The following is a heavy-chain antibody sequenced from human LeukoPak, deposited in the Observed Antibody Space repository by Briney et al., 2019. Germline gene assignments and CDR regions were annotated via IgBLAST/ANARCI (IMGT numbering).Heavy chain of an antibody. CDR2: VNHSGYT. J-gene: IGHJ4*02. D-gene: IGHD4-17*01. Sequence: SETLSLTCDVSGVSFSTYYWSWIRQSPEKGLEWIGEVNHSGYTNLNPSLKSRVTISVDTSKNQFSLRLSSVTAADTAVYYCARQLYGSDYWGQGTLVTVSS. V-gene: IGHV4-34*01. CDR1: GVSFSTYY. CDR3: ARQLYGSDY.